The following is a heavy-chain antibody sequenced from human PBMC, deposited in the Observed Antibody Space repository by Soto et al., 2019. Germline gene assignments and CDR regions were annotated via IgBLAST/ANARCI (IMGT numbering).Heavy chain of an antibody. CDR2: IWYDGSNK. D-gene: IGHD2-2*01. CDR3: ARDHCSSTSCFWFDP. Sequence: QVQLVESGGGVVQPGRSLRLSCAASGFTFSSYGMHWVRQAPGKGLEWVAVIWYDGSNKYYADSVKGRFTIPRDNSKNTLYLQMNSLRAEDTAVYYCARDHCSSTSCFWFDPWGQGTLVTVSS. CDR1: GFTFSSYG. J-gene: IGHJ5*02. V-gene: IGHV3-33*01.